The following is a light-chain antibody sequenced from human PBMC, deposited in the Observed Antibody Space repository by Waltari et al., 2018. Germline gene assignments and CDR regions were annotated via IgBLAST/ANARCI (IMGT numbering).Light chain of an antibody. V-gene: IGLV2-11*01. CDR3: CSYRSGNTLI. CDR2: DVT. CDR1: SSDVGGYND. Sequence: QTALTQPPSVSTSLGKSVTIPCTGTSSDVGGYNDFSWYQQSPGTAPRLLIYDVTKRPSGVSDRFSGSKSGNTASLVISGLQAEDESDYFCCSYRSGNTLIFGGGTRLTVL. J-gene: IGLJ2*01.